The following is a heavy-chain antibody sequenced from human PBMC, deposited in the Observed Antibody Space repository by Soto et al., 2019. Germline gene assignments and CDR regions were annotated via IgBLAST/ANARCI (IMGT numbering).Heavy chain of an antibody. V-gene: IGHV3-33*03. CDR2: IWFDGSTT. CDR3: AKNHNYYDRSGHYYGDGGFDH. Sequence: GGSLRLSCAASGFIFNNFGMHWVRQAPGKGLEWVAGIWFDGSTTHYADSVKGRCTISRDNSKNTLYLEINSLRAEDTAVYYCAKNHNYYDRSGHYYGDGGFDHWGQGTRVTVSS. J-gene: IGHJ4*02. D-gene: IGHD3-22*01. CDR1: GFIFNNFG.